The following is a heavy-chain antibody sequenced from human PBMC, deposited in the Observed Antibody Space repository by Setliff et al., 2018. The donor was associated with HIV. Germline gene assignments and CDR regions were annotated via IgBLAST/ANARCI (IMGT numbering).Heavy chain of an antibody. CDR2: ISAGGGNT. D-gene: IGHD2-15*01. J-gene: IGHJ6*02. Sequence: PGGSLRLSCAASGFTFNTYAMNWVRQAPGKGLEWVSGISAGGGNTYYGDSVKGRLTISRDNSKNTLYLQMISLRAEDTAVYYCAKTLPTLYPPHDYYFAMDVWGQGTTVTVSS. V-gene: IGHV3-23*01. CDR3: AKTLPTLYPPHDYYFAMDV. CDR1: GFTFNTYA.